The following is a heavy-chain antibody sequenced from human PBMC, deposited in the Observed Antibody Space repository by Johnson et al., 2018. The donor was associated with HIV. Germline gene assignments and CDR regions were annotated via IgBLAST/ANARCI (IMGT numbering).Heavy chain of an antibody. CDR3: ARGCRDGYTCYVCDV. J-gene: IGHJ3*01. CDR2: INSGGGT. V-gene: IGHV3-66*01. Sequence: VQLVESGGGLVQPGGSLRLSCAASGLTVSSNYMTWVRQGPGKGLEWVSVINSGGGTYYADSVTGRFTISRDNSKNTLYLQMNSLRAEDTAVYFCARGCRDGYTCYVCDVWGQGTRVTVSS. D-gene: IGHD5-24*01. CDR1: GLTVSSNY.